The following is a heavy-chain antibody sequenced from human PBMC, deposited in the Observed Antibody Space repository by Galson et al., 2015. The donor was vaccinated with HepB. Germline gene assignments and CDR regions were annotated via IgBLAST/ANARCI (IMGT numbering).Heavy chain of an antibody. D-gene: IGHD3-10*01. CDR1: GFTFSSYG. CDR2: IWYDGSNK. V-gene: IGHV3-33*01. CDR3: ARDRDYGSGSYRYSGYYYYGMDV. J-gene: IGHJ6*02. Sequence: SLRLSCAESGFTFSSYGMHWVRQAPGKGLEWVAVIWYDGSNKYYADSVKGRFTISRDNSKNTLYLQMNSLRAEDTAVYYCARDRDYGSGSYRYSGYYYYGMDVWGQGTTVTVSS.